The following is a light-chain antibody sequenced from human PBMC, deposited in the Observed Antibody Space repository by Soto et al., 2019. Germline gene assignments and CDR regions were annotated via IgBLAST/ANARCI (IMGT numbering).Light chain of an antibody. J-gene: IGKJ5*01. CDR3: QQPSRSPIT. CDR2: ESS. Sequence: EVVMTQSPATRSVSPVERATLSCRASQSVTSSYLAWYQQKPGQAPRLLMYESSTRATGIPDRFSCSGSGTDFTLTISSLEGEDFAVYYCQQPSRSPITLGPGTRLQLK. V-gene: IGKV3D-20*02. CDR1: QSVTSSY.